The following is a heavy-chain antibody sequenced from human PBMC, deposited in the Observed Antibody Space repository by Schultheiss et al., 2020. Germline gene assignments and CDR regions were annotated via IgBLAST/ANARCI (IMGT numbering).Heavy chain of an antibody. V-gene: IGHV1-18*01. Sequence: ASVKVSCKASGYTFTSYGISWVRQAPGQGLEWMGWISAYNGNTNYAQKLQGRVTMTTDTSTSTAYMELRSLRSDDTAVYYCARVHIRQCRGGNCPHFDYWGQGTLVTVSS. CDR2: ISAYNGNT. D-gene: IGHD2-15*01. J-gene: IGHJ4*02. CDR1: GYTFTSYG. CDR3: ARVHIRQCRGGNCPHFDY.